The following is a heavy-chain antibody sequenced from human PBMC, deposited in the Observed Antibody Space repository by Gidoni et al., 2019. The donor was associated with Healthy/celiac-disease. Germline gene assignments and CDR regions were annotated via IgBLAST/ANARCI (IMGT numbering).Heavy chain of an antibody. Sequence: EVQLVESGGGLAQPGGFMSRSCAASGFTVSSNYMSWVRKAPGKGLEWVSVIYSGGSTYYADSVKDKFTISRDNSKNRLYLQMNSLRAEDTDVYYCARDEIRYYGMDVWGQGTTVTVSS. CDR3: ARDEIRYYGMDV. D-gene: IGHD3-16*01. CDR2: IYSGGST. J-gene: IGHJ6*02. CDR1: GFTVSSNY. V-gene: IGHV3-66*01.